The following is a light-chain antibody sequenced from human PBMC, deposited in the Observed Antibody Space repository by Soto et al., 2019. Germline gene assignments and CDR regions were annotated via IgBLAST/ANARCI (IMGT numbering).Light chain of an antibody. J-gene: IGKJ2*01. CDR1: QSIASF. CDR3: QQSYSSPYT. V-gene: IGKV1-39*01. Sequence: DTQMTQSPSSLSVSVGDRVTITCRASQSIASFLHWYQQKPGEAPQLLIYASFNLQSGVPSRFSGSGSGTDFTLTISSLQPEDFATYYCQQSYSSPYTFGQGIKVEIK. CDR2: ASF.